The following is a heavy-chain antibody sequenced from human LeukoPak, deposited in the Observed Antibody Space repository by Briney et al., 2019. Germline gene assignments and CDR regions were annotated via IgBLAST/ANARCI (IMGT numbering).Heavy chain of an antibody. CDR2: IIPIFGTA. CDR1: GGTFSSYA. J-gene: IGHJ4*02. CDR3: ASTRLTYYYDSSGSHFDY. Sequence: ASVKVSCKASGGTFSSYAISWVRQAPGQGLEWMGGIIPIFGTANYAQKFQGRVTITTDESTSTDYMELSSLRSEDTAVYYCASTRLTYYYDSSGSHFDYWGQGTLVTVSS. V-gene: IGHV1-69*05. D-gene: IGHD3-22*01.